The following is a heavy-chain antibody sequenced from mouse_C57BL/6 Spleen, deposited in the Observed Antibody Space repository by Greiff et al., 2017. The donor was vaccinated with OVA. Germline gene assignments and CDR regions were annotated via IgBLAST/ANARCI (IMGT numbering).Heavy chain of an antibody. Sequence: VQLQQPGAELVKPGASVKLSCKASGYTFTSYWMQWVKQRPGQGLEWIGEIDPSDSYTNYNQKFKGKATLTVDTSSSTAYMQLSSLTSEDSAVYYCARGILRSPFAYWGQGTLVTVSA. CDR2: IDPSDSYT. J-gene: IGHJ3*01. V-gene: IGHV1-50*01. D-gene: IGHD1-1*01. CDR3: ARGILRSPFAY. CDR1: GYTFTSYW.